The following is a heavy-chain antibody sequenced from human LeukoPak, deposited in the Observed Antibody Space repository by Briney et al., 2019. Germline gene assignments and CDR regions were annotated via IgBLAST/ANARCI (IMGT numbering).Heavy chain of an antibody. CDR2: ISSSSSYI. V-gene: IGHV3-21*01. J-gene: IGHJ4*02. Sequence: PGGSLRLSCAASGFTFSSYSMNWVRQAPGKGLEWVSSISSSSSYIYYADSVKGRLTISRDNAKDSLYLQMNSLRAEDTAVYYCARASEEQWLAYYFDYWGQGTLVTVSS. CDR3: ARASEEQWLAYYFDY. D-gene: IGHD6-19*01. CDR1: GFTFSSYS.